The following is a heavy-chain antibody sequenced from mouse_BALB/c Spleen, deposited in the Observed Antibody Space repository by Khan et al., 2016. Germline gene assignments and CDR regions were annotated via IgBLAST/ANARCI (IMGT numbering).Heavy chain of an antibody. D-gene: IGHD2-14*01. J-gene: IGHJ3*01. Sequence: VQLKESGAELVKPGASVKLSCTASGFNIKDTYMHWVKQRPEQGLEWIGRIDPANGNTKYDPKFQDKATVTSETSSNTAYLQLSSLTSEDTAVYYCARGGYGWFADWGQGTLVTVSA. CDR1: GFNIKDTY. V-gene: IGHV14-3*02. CDR3: ARGGYGWFAD. CDR2: IDPANGNT.